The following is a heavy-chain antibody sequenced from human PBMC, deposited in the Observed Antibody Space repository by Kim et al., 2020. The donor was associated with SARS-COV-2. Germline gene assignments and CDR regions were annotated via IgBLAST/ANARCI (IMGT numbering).Heavy chain of an antibody. Sequence: KVSCKASGGTFSSYAISWVRQAPGQGLEWMGRIIPILGIANYAQKFQGRVTITADKSTSTAYMELSSLRSEDTAVYYCARVFNVGDYDFWSGTYFDYWGQGTLVTVSS. CDR3: ARVFNVGDYDFWSGTYFDY. CDR1: GGTFSSYA. V-gene: IGHV1-69*04. D-gene: IGHD3-3*01. J-gene: IGHJ4*02. CDR2: IIPILGIA.